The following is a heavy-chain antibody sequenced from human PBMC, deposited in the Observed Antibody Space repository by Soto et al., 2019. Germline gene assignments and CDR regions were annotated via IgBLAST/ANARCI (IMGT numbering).Heavy chain of an antibody. D-gene: IGHD6-6*01. CDR3: ARGIKRGAAQRKNWFDP. Sequence: VGSLRLSCAASGFTVSSNYMSWVRQAPGKGLERVSVIYSGGSTYYADSVKGRFTISRDNSKNTLYLQMNSLRAEDTAVYYCARGIKRGAAQRKNWFDPWGQGTLVTVSS. V-gene: IGHV3-53*01. CDR2: IYSGGST. J-gene: IGHJ5*02. CDR1: GFTVSSNY.